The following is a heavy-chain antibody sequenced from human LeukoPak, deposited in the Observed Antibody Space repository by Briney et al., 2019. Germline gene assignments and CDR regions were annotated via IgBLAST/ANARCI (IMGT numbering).Heavy chain of an antibody. CDR2: IRYDGSNK. CDR1: GFTFSSYG. D-gene: IGHD6-13*01. J-gene: IGHJ4*02. CDR3: ENGAFSSPDY. V-gene: IGHV3-30*02. Sequence: GGSLRLSCAASGFTFSSYGMHWVRQAPGKGLEWVAFIRYDGSNKYYADSVKGRFTISRDNSKNTLYLQMNSLRAEDTAVYYCENGAFSSPDYWGQGTLVTVSS.